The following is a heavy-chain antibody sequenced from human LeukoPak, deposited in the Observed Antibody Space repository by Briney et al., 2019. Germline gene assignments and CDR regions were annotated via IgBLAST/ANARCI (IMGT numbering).Heavy chain of an antibody. CDR3: ARELLTYSNHKLGHYMDV. J-gene: IGHJ6*03. CDR2: ISSSSSYI. Sequence: PGGSLRLSCAASGLTFSNYNMNWVRQAPGKGLEWVSCISSSSSYIYYADSVKGRFTISRENAKNSLYLQMNSLRAEDTALYFCARELLTYSNHKLGHYMDVWGKGTTVTVSS. V-gene: IGHV3-21*01. CDR1: GLTFSNYN. D-gene: IGHD4-11*01.